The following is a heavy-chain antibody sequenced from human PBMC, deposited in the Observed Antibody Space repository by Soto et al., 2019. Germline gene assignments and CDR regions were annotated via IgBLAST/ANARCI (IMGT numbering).Heavy chain of an antibody. D-gene: IGHD6-19*01. V-gene: IGHV3-74*03. CDR1: GFSLSDYW. CDR2: ISVDGRDT. CDR3: VRAPEQRPIDF. Sequence: EVQLMEFGGGLVQPGGSLRLSCAASGFSLSDYWMHWVRQVPGKGLLWVSRISVDGRDTTYADSVKGRFTISRDNAKNTLYLQMDSLRAEDTAVYYCVRAPEQRPIDFWAHGSLVTVSS. J-gene: IGHJ4*01.